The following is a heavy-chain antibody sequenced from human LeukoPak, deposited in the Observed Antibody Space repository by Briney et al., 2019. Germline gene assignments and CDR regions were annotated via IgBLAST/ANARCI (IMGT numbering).Heavy chain of an antibody. CDR2: IIPIFGTA. CDR3: ARDPPMVRGVSGWFDP. J-gene: IGHJ5*02. CDR1: GGTFSSYA. V-gene: IGHV1-69*06. D-gene: IGHD3-10*01. Sequence: ASVKVSCKASGGTFSSYAISWVRQAPGQGLEWMGGIIPIFGTANYAQKFQGRVTITADKSTSTAYMELSSLRSEDTAVYYCARDPPMVRGVSGWFDPWGQGTLVTVSS.